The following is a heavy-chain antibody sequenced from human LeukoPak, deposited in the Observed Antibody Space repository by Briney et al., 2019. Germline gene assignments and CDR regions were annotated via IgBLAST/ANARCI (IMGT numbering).Heavy chain of an antibody. J-gene: IGHJ4*02. Sequence: SETLSLTCSVSGDSISSYYWSWIRQPPGKGLEWIGYIYYSGSTNYNPSLKSRLTISVDTSKNQFFLKLSSVTAADTAMYYCARDDGYYGDHWGQGTLVTVSS. V-gene: IGHV4-59*01. CDR1: GDSISSYY. CDR2: IYYSGST. CDR3: ARDDGYYGDH. D-gene: IGHD3-22*01.